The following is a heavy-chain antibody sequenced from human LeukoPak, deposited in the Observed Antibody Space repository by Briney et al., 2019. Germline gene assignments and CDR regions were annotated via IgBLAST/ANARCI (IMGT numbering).Heavy chain of an antibody. D-gene: IGHD6-6*01. CDR1: GFTFSSYA. J-gene: IGHJ4*02. CDR3: AKSSSSPRVFDY. Sequence: GGSLRLSCAASGFTFSSYAMSWVRQAPGKGLDWVSAISGSGDSTYCADSVKGRFTISRDNSKNTLYLQMNSLRAEDTAVYYCAKSSSSPRVFDYWGQGTLVTVPS. CDR2: ISGSGDST. V-gene: IGHV3-23*01.